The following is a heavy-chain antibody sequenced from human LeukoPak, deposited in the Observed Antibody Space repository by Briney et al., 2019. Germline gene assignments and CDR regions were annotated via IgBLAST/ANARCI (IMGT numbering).Heavy chain of an antibody. V-gene: IGHV3-74*01. J-gene: IGHJ4*02. CDR1: GFTFSSHW. Sequence: RGSLRLSCAASGFTFSSHWMHWVRHAPGKGLVWVSRIKDDGRHTNYADSVKGRFTISRDNAKNTLSLQMNSLRAEDTAVYYCARGSGIITGIDEWGQGTLVTVSS. CDR3: ARGSGIITGIDE. D-gene: IGHD6-25*01. CDR2: IKDDGRHT.